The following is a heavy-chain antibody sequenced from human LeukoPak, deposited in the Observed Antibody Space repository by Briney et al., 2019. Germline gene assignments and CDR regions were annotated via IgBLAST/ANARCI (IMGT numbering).Heavy chain of an antibody. Sequence: GGSLRLSCAAPGFIFSNYGMHWVRQAPGKGLEWVAVISHDDTGEWCADSVQGRFTISRDNSKNTLSLQMDSLRAEDTAVYYCARDDRGSGLGPPHDYWGPGTLVTVSS. D-gene: IGHD3-16*01. V-gene: IGHV3-30*03. CDR2: ISHDDTGE. J-gene: IGHJ4*02. CDR3: ARDDRGSGLGPPHDY. CDR1: GFIFSNYG.